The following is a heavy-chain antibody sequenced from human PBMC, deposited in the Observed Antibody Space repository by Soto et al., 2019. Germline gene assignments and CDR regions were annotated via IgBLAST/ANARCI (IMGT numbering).Heavy chain of an antibody. CDR2: IIPMFGTA. D-gene: IGHD5-18*01. CDR3: ASGIQLWLRRINNGYSG. V-gene: IGHV1-69*12. CDR1: GGTFSTYA. J-gene: IGHJ4*02. Sequence: QVQLLQSGAEVKKPESSLKVSCKALGGTFSTYAISWVRQAPGQGLEWMGGIIPMFGTANYAQRFQDRVTITADESTNTVYMELSSLRSEDTAVYFCASGIQLWLRRINNGYSGWGQGTLVTVSS.